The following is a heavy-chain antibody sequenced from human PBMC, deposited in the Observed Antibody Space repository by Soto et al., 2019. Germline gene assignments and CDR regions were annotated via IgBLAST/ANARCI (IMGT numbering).Heavy chain of an antibody. CDR3: AKGSDYVPVISYYGMDV. J-gene: IGHJ6*02. CDR2: ISWDGGST. CDR1: GFTFDDYT. D-gene: IGHD3-10*02. Sequence: GGSLRLSCAASGFTFDDYTMHWVRQAPGKGLEWVSLISWDGGSTYYADSVKGRFTISRDNSKNSLYLQMNSLRTEDTALYYCAKGSDYVPVISYYGMDVWGQGTTVTVSS. V-gene: IGHV3-43*01.